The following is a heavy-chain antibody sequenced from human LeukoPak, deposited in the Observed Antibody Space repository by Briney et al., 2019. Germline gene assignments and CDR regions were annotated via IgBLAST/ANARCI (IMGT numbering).Heavy chain of an antibody. CDR2: MNPNSGNT. Sequence: ASVKVSCKASGYTFTSYDINWVRQATGQGLEWMGWMNPNSGNTGYAQKFQGRVTMTRNTSISTAYMELSSLRSEDTAVYYCARECGTSCPYYYYGMDVWGQGTTVTVSS. CDR3: ARECGTSCPYYYYGMDV. V-gene: IGHV1-8*01. D-gene: IGHD2-2*01. CDR1: GYTFTSYD. J-gene: IGHJ6*02.